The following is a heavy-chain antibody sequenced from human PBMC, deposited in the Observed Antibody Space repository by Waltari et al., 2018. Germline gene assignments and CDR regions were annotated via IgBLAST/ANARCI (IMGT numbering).Heavy chain of an antibody. D-gene: IGHD3-22*01. V-gene: IGHV3-21*01. J-gene: IGHJ4*02. CDR1: GFTFSTYS. CDR2: ISKSSRSR. CDR3: ARGRISHDGSASGYSLDY. Sequence: EVQLVDSGGGLVKPGVSLRLSCSASGFTFSTYSMHWVRQVPGRGVGGVSSISKSSRSRYYGDAVKGRFTISRDNAKNSLDLQMNSMRVEDTDVYYCARGRISHDGSASGYSLDYWGQGTLVAVSS.